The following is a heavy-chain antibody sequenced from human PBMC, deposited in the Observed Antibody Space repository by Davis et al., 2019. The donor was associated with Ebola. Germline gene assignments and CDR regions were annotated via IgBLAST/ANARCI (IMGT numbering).Heavy chain of an antibody. CDR2: IYHSGST. D-gene: IGHD2-21*01. J-gene: IGHJ6*02. V-gene: IGHV4-61*08. CDR3: ARDCGGDCYSRGYYYYGMDV. Sequence: MPSETLSLTCAVSGGSISSGGYSWSWIRQPPGKGLEWIGYIYHSGSTNYNPSLKSRVTISVDTSKNQFSLKLSSVTAADTAVYYCARDCGGDCYSRGYYYYGMDVWGQGTTVTVSS. CDR1: GGSISSGGYS.